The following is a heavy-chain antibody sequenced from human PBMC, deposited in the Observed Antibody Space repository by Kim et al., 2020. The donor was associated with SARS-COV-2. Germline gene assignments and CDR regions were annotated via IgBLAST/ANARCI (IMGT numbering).Heavy chain of an antibody. D-gene: IGHD2-21*02. V-gene: IGHV3-21*01. J-gene: IGHJ4*02. CDR1: GFTFSSYS. CDR3: ARAGGGDLNY. Sequence: GGSLRLSCAASGFTFSSYSMNWVRQAPGKGLEWVSSIRSSSSYIYYADSVKGRFTISRDNAKNSLYLQMNSLRAEDTAVYYCARAGGGDLNYWGQGTLVTVSS. CDR2: IRSSSSYI.